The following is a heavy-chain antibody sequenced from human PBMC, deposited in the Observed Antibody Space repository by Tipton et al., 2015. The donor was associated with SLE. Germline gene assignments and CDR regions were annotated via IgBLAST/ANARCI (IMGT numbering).Heavy chain of an antibody. CDR3: ARVGGYCSSTSCYAGYFDY. J-gene: IGHJ4*02. CDR1: GYTFTSYG. D-gene: IGHD2-2*01. CDR2: ISAYNGNT. Sequence: QLVQSGAEVKKPGASVKVSCKASGYTFTSYGISWVRQASGQGLEWMGWISAYNGNTNYAQKLQGRVTMTTDTSTSTAYMELRSLRSDDTAVYYCARVGGYCSSTSCYAGYFDYWGQGTLVTVSS. V-gene: IGHV1-18*01.